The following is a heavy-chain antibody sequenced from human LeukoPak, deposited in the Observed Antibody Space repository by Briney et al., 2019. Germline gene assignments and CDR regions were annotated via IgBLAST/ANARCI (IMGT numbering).Heavy chain of an antibody. CDR3: ARNQMTTVTGFYYYGMDV. Sequence: PSETLSLTCAVSGGSISSSNWWGWVRQPPGKGLEWIGEIFHSGSTNYNPSLQSRVTISVDESKNQFSLKLSSVTAADTAVYYCARNQMTTVTGFYYYGMDVWGKGTTVTVSS. J-gene: IGHJ6*04. D-gene: IGHD4-17*01. CDR2: IFHSGST. CDR1: GGSISSSNW. V-gene: IGHV4-4*02.